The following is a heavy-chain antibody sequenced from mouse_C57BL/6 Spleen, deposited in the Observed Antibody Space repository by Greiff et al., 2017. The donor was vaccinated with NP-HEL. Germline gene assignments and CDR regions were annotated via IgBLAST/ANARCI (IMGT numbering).Heavy chain of an antibody. V-gene: IGHV5-12*01. D-gene: IGHD1-1*01. Sequence: EVHLVESGGGLVKPGGSLKLSCAASGFTFSDYYMYWVRQTPEKRLEWVAYISNGGGSTYYPDTVKGRFTISRDNAKNTLYLQMSRLKSEDTAMYYCARHGSGSSDYAMDYWGQGTSVTVSS. CDR2: ISNGGGST. J-gene: IGHJ4*01. CDR1: GFTFSDYY. CDR3: ARHGSGSSDYAMDY.